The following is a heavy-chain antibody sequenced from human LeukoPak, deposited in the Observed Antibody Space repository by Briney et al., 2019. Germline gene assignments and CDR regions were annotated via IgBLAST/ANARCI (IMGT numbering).Heavy chain of an antibody. V-gene: IGHV1-69*04. CDR2: IIPILGIA. J-gene: IGHJ4*02. CDR3: ARGGSSGCDY. D-gene: IGHD6-19*01. Sequence: SVKVSCKASGGTFSSYAISRVRQAPGQGLEWMGRIIPILGIANYAQKFQGRVTITADKSASTAYMEMSSLRSEDTAVYYCARGGSSGCDYWGQGTLVTVSS. CDR1: GGTFSSYA.